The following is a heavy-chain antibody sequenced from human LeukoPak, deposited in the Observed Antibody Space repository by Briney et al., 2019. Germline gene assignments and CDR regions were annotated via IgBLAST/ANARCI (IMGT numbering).Heavy chain of an antibody. CDR2: IKQDGSEK. D-gene: IGHD4-17*01. CDR3: ARIYGDYVLYYFDY. CDR1: GFTLSSYW. Sequence: GGSLRLSCAASGFTLSSYWMSWVRQAPGKGLEWVANIKQDGSEKYYVDSVKGRFTISRDNAKNSLYLQMNSLRAEDTAVYYCARIYGDYVLYYFDYWGQGTLVTVSS. V-gene: IGHV3-7*01. J-gene: IGHJ4*02.